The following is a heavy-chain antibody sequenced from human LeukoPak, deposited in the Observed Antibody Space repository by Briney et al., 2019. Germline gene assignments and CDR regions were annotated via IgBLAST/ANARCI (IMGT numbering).Heavy chain of an antibody. D-gene: IGHD3-9*01. J-gene: IGHJ4*02. CDR2: ITGSDGSS. CDR3: AREDYDILTIDY. CDR1: GFTFTNYA. Sequence: GGSLRLSCVASGFTFTNYAMSWVRQAPGKGLEWVSAITGSDGSSYYADSVKGRFTISRDNSKNTLYLQMNSLRAEDTAVYYCAREDYDILTIDYWGQGTLVTVSS. V-gene: IGHV3-23*01.